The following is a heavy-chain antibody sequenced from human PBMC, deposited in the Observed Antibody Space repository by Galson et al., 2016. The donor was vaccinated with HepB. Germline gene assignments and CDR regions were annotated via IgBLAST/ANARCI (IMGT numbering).Heavy chain of an antibody. CDR1: GFTFSSYS. D-gene: IGHD3-10*01. J-gene: IGHJ4*02. CDR3: AKDSSYYGSGSGFDS. Sequence: SLRLSCAASGFTFSSYSMNWVRQAPGKGLEWVSAISGSGGNTYYADSVKGRFTISRDNSKNTLYLQMNSLRAEDTAVYYCAKDSSYYGSGSGFDSWGQGTMVTVSS. V-gene: IGHV3-23*01. CDR2: ISGSGGNT.